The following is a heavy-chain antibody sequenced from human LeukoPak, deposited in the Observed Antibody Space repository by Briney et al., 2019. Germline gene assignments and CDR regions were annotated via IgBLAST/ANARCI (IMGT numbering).Heavy chain of an antibody. V-gene: IGHV5-51*01. CDR3: ARHGSPYSSSGLDYYYMDV. CDR2: TYPGDSDT. CDR1: GYSFTSYW. Sequence: GESLKISCKGSGYSFTSYWIGWVRQMPGKGLEWMGITYPGDSDTRYSPSFQGQVTISADKSISTAYLQWSSLKASDTAMYYCARHGSPYSSSGLDYYYMDVWGKGTTVTVSS. J-gene: IGHJ6*03. D-gene: IGHD6-6*01.